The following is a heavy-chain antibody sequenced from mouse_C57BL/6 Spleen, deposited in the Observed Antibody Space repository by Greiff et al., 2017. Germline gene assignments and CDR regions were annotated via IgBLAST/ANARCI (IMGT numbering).Heavy chain of an antibody. CDR1: GYTFTSYW. CDR3: ARLDYSNYYAMDY. V-gene: IGHV1-64*01. CDR2: IHPNSGST. J-gene: IGHJ4*01. Sequence: QVQLQQPGAELVKPGASVKLSCTASGYTFTSYWMHWVKQRPGQGLEWIGMIHPNSGSTNYNEKFKSKATLTVDKSPSTAYMQLSSLTSEDSAVYYCARLDYSNYYAMDYWGQGTSGTVSS. D-gene: IGHD2-5*01.